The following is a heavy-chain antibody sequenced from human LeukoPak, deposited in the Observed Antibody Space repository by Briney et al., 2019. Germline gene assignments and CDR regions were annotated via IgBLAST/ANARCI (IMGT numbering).Heavy chain of an antibody. CDR3: ARGERSIAAEEDYYGMGV. CDR2: IGTAGDT. CDR1: GFTFSSYD. D-gene: IGHD6-13*01. J-gene: IGHJ6*02. Sequence: GGSLRLSCAASGFTFSSYDMHWVRQATGKGLEWVSAIGTAGDTYYPGSVKGRFTISRENAKNSLYLQMNSLRAGDTAVYYCARGERSIAAEEDYYGMGVWGQGTTVTVSS. V-gene: IGHV3-13*01.